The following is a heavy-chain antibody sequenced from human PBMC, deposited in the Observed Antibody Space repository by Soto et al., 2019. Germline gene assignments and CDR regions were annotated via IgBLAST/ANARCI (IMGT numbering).Heavy chain of an antibody. J-gene: IGHJ4*02. CDR1: GGSISSGGYY. CDR2: IYYSGST. CDR3: ARVKVSRRALVVAVYYFDY. D-gene: IGHD2-15*01. V-gene: IGHV4-31*03. Sequence: QVQLQESGPGLVKPSQTLSLTCTVSGGSISSGGYYWSWIRQHPGKGLEWIGYIYYSGSTYYNPSLKSRVTISVDTSKNQFSLKLSSVTAADTAVYYCARVKVSRRALVVAVYYFDYWGQGTLVTVSS.